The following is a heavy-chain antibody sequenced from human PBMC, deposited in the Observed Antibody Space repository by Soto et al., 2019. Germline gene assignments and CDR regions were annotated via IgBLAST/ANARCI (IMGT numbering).Heavy chain of an antibody. Sequence: PSETLSLTCTVSGGSISSYYWSWIRRPPGKGLEWIGCIYNSGSTHSNPSLQSRVTISVDTSKNQFSLKLSSVTAADTGIYYCARARITMVREVIKYNMDVWGQGTTVTVSS. J-gene: IGHJ6*02. CDR3: ARARITMVREVIKYNMDV. CDR1: GGSISSYY. CDR2: IYNSGST. V-gene: IGHV4-59*01. D-gene: IGHD3-10*01.